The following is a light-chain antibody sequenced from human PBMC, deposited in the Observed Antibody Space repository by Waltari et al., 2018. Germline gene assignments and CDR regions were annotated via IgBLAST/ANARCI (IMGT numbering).Light chain of an antibody. CDR2: DSS. V-gene: IGKV3-11*01. J-gene: IGKJ4*01. CDR1: QSIDNF. CDR3: QQRSGWPPT. Sequence: CRASQSIDNFLAWYQQKPGQAPRLLIYDSSNRATDIPARFSGSGSGTGFTLTISSLEPEDFAVYYCQQRSGWPPTFGGGTKVDI.